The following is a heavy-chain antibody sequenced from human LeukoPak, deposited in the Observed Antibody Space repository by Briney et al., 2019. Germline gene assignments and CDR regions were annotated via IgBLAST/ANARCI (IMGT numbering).Heavy chain of an antibody. Sequence: GASVKVSCKASGYTFTGYYMHWVRQAPGQGLEWMGWINPNSGGTNYAQKFQGRVTMTGDTSISTAYMELSRLRSDDTAVYYCARDPGEQPNWFDPWGQGTLVTVSS. CDR2: INPNSGGT. J-gene: IGHJ5*02. CDR1: GYTFTGYY. V-gene: IGHV1-2*02. CDR3: ARDPGEQPNWFDP. D-gene: IGHD7-27*01.